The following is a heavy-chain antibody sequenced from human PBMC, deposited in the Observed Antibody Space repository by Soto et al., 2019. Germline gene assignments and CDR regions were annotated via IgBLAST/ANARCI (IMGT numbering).Heavy chain of an antibody. J-gene: IGHJ4*02. D-gene: IGHD1-7*01. Sequence: EVQLLESGGGLVQPGGSLRLSCAASGFTFNSYAMSWVRQAPGKGLEWVSVISGSGGSTYYADSLKGRLTISRDNCKNTLYLQMNSLRAEDTAVYYGAKLLRTGTPFGPEDYWGQGTLVTVSS. CDR2: ISGSGGST. V-gene: IGHV3-23*01. CDR1: GFTFNSYA. CDR3: AKLLRTGTPFGPEDY.